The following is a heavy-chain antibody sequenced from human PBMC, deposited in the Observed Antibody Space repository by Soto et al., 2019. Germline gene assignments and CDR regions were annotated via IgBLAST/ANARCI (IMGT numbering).Heavy chain of an antibody. V-gene: IGHV4-30-4*01. CDR1: GGSISSGDYY. CDR3: AICGGNSVYFDY. J-gene: IGHJ4*02. CDR2: IYYSGST. D-gene: IGHD2-21*02. Sequence: QVQLQESGPGLVKPSQTLSLTCTVSGGSISSGDYYWSWIRQPPGKGLEWIGYIYYSGSTYYNPSLNSRVTISVDTSKNQFSLKLSSVTAAETSVYYCAICGGNSVYFDYWGQGTLVTVSS.